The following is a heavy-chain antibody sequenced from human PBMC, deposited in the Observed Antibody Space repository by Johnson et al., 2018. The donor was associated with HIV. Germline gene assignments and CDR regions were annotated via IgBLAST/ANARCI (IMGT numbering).Heavy chain of an antibody. CDR1: GFTFSSYA. CDR3: ARENWGQRMNAFDI. D-gene: IGHD7-27*01. J-gene: IGHJ3*02. CDR2: ISYDGSNK. V-gene: IGHV3-30-3*01. Sequence: QVQLVESGGGVVQPGRSLRLSCAASGFTFSSYAMHWVRQAPGKGLEWVAVISYDGSNKYYADSVKGRFTISRDNSKTTLYLQMNSLRAEDTAVYYCARENWGQRMNAFDIWGQGTMVTVSS.